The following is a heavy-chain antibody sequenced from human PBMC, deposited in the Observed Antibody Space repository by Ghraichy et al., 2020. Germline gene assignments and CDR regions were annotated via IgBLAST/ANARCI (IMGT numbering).Heavy chain of an antibody. J-gene: IGHJ5*02. CDR2: IYSGGST. D-gene: IGHD3-10*01. CDR3: AREWFGDEGVWFDP. CDR1: GFTVSSNY. Sequence: LSLTCAASGFTVSSNYMSWVRQAPGKGLEWVSVIYSGGSTYYADSVKGRFTISRDNSKNTLYLQMNSLRAEDTAVYYCAREWFGDEGVWFDPWGQGTLVTVSS. V-gene: IGHV3-66*02.